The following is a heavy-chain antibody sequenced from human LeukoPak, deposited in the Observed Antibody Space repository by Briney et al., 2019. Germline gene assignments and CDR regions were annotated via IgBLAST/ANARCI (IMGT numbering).Heavy chain of an antibody. Sequence: PGGSLRLSCAASGFTFSSYAMHWVRQAPGKGLEWVAVISYDGSNKYYADSVKGRFTISRDNSKNTLYLQMNSLRAEDTAVYYCARGNGNNIAALDYWGQGTLVTASS. J-gene: IGHJ4*02. CDR3: ARGNGNNIAALDY. D-gene: IGHD6-6*01. V-gene: IGHV3-30*01. CDR2: ISYDGSNK. CDR1: GFTFSSYA.